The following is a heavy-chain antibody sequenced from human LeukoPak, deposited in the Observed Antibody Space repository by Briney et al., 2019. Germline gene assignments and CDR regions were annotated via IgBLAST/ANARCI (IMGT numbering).Heavy chain of an antibody. CDR2: IIPFLDTS. CDR3: ARAQAGNYDWPLDL. V-gene: IGHV1-69*05. Sequence: VASVKVSCKASGGTFSKYALSWVRQAPGQGVEWMGAIIPFLDTSNYPPKFQDRVTITTDESTSTAYMDLSSLRSDDTAVYYCARAQAGNYDWPLDLWGQGTLVTVSS. D-gene: IGHD5-12*01. J-gene: IGHJ5*02. CDR1: GGTFSKYA.